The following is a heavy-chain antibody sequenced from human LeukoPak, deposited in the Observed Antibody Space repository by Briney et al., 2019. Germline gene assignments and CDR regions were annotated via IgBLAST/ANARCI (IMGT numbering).Heavy chain of an antibody. J-gene: IGHJ5*02. CDR2: IYYSGST. CDR3: ARGPQYYYGSGNWFDP. D-gene: IGHD3-10*01. CDR1: GGSISSGDYY. Sequence: PSQTLSLTCTVSGGSISSGDYYWSWIRQPPGKGLEWIGYIYYSGSTYYNPSLKSRVTISVDTSKNQFSLKLSSVTAADTAVYYCARGPQYYYGSGNWFDPWGQGTLVTVSS. V-gene: IGHV4-30-4*01.